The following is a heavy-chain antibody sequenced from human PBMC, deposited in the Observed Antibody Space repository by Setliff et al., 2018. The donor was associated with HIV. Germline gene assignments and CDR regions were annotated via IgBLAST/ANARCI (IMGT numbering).Heavy chain of an antibody. CDR1: GGSISSHY. J-gene: IGHJ4*02. Sequence: SETLSLTCTVSGGSISSHYWSWIRQPPGKGLEWIGHIYTSGSTNYNPSLKSRVTISVDTSKNQFSLKLSSVTAADTAVYYCARVYSSSSGFDYWGQGTLVTVSS. CDR3: ARVYSSSSGFDY. D-gene: IGHD6-6*01. V-gene: IGHV4-4*08. CDR2: IYTSGST.